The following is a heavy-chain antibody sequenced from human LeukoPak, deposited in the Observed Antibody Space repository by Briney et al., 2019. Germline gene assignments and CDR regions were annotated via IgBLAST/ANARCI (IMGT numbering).Heavy chain of an antibody. CDR3: ARYDSSGYSIEY. CDR2: TYFGGNI. CDR1: GGAISSHY. Sequence: SETLSLTCTVSGGAISSHYWSWIRQPPGKGLEWIGYTYFGGNINYNPSLKSRVTISVDTSKTHFSLKLSSVTAADTAVYYCARYDSSGYSIEYWGQGTQVTVAS. V-gene: IGHV4-59*11. J-gene: IGHJ4*02. D-gene: IGHD3-22*01.